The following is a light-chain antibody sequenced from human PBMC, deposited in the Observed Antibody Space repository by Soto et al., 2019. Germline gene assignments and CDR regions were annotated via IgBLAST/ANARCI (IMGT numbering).Light chain of an antibody. CDR1: SSNIGAGYD. CDR3: QSYDSSLSGFYV. J-gene: IGLJ1*01. Sequence: SVLTQPPSVSGAPGQRVTISCTGSSSNIGAGYDVHWYQQLPGTAPKLLIYGNSNRPSGVPDRFSGSKSGTSASLAITGLQAEDEADYYCQSYDSSLSGFYVFVTGTKVTV. CDR2: GNS. V-gene: IGLV1-40*01.